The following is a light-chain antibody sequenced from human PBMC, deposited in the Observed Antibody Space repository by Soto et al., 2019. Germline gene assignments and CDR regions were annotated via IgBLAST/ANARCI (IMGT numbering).Light chain of an antibody. CDR2: GAS. V-gene: IGKV1-39*01. Sequence: DIQMTPSPSSLSASVGDRVTITCRASQSISSYLNWYQHKAGKAPTVLIYGASSLQSGVPSRFSGRGSGTDFTLTISSLQPEDFATYYCQQSYSVPWTFAQGTQVEIK. CDR1: QSISSY. J-gene: IGKJ1*01. CDR3: QQSYSVPWT.